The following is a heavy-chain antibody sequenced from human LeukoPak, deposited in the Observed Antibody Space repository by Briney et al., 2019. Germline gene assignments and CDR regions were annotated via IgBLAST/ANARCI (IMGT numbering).Heavy chain of an antibody. D-gene: IGHD4-17*01. CDR2: IYYNGRT. V-gene: IGHV4-39*01. CDR1: GGSISSSSFY. Sequence: SETLSLTCTVSGGSISSSSFYWGWIRQPPGKGLEWIGSIYYNGRTYYNPSLKGRVTISADTSKNQFSLKLSSVTAADTAVYFCARHSSDYYGPFDYWGQGTLVTVSS. CDR3: ARHSSDYYGPFDY. J-gene: IGHJ4*02.